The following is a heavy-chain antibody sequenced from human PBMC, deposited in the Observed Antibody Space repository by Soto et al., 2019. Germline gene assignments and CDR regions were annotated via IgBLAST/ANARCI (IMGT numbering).Heavy chain of an antibody. CDR1: GFTFSNFG. Sequence: GGSLRLSCEASGFTFSNFGMNWVRQAPGKGLEWVARVWYDGSSKYYVDSVKGRFTISRDNSKNSLYLEMNSLRAEDTAVYYCARESEDLTSNFDYWGQGTLVTVSS. CDR3: ARESEDLTSNFDY. J-gene: IGHJ4*02. CDR2: VWYDGSSK. V-gene: IGHV3-33*01.